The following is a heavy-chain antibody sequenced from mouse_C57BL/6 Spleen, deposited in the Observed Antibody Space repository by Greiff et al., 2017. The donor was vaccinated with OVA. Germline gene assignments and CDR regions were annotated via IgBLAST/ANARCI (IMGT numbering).Heavy chain of an antibody. V-gene: IGHV5-17*01. D-gene: IGHD2-2*01. J-gene: IGHJ4*01. Sequence: VHLVESGGGLVKPGGSLKLSCAASGFTFSDYGMHWVRQAPEKGLEWVAYISSGSSTIYYADTVKGRFTISRDNAKNTLFLQMTSLRSEDTAMYYCARKDYGYDYAMDYWGQGTSVTVSS. CDR2: ISSGSSTI. CDR3: ARKDYGYDYAMDY. CDR1: GFTFSDYG.